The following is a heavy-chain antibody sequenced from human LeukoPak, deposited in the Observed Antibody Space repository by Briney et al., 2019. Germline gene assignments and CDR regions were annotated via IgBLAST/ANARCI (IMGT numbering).Heavy chain of an antibody. CDR1: GFTFSSYA. V-gene: IGHV3-23*01. CDR3: AKHVGYSYGYYFDY. CDR2: ISGSGGST. J-gene: IGHJ4*02. D-gene: IGHD5-18*01. Sequence: PGGSLRLSCAASGFTFSSYAMSWVRQAPGKGLEWVSGISGSGGSTDYADSVKGRFTISRDNSKNTLYLQMNSLRAEDTAVYYCAKHVGYSYGYYFDYWGQGTLVTVSS.